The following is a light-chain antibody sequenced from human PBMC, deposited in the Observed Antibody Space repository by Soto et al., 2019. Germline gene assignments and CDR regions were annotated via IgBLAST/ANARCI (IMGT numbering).Light chain of an antibody. Sequence: QSVLTQPASVSGSPGQSITISCTGTSSDVGGYNYVSWYQQHPGKAPKLMIYEVSNWPSGVSKRFSGSKSGNTASLTISGLQAEDEADYYCSSYTSRCWVFVGGTKLTVL. V-gene: IGLV2-14*01. CDR3: SSYTSRCWV. J-gene: IGLJ3*02. CDR1: SSDVGGYNY. CDR2: EVS.